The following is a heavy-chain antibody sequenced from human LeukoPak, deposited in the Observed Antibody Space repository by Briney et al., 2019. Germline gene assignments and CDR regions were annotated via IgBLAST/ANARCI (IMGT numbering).Heavy chain of an antibody. CDR3: ARGGGYPDYYYYGMDV. J-gene: IGHJ6*02. V-gene: IGHV1-46*01. Sequence: ASVKVSFKASGYTFTSYYMHWVRQAPGQGLEWMGIINPSGGSTSYAQKFQGRVTMTRDTSTSTVYMELSSLRSEDTAVYYCARGGGYPDYYYYGMDVWGQGTTVTVSS. CDR2: INPSGGST. D-gene: IGHD1-26*01. CDR1: GYTFTSYY.